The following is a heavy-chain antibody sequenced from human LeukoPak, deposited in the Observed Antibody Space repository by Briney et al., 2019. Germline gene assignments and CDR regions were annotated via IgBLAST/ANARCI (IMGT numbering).Heavy chain of an antibody. CDR3: ARDDIVVVPAARTLFDY. Sequence: SETLSLTCTVSGYSISSGYYWGWIRQPPGKGLEWIGSIYHSGSTYYNPSLKSRVTISVDTSKNQFSLTLSSVTAADTAVYYCARDDIVVVPAARTLFDYWGQGTLVTVSS. CDR1: GYSISSGYY. D-gene: IGHD2-2*01. J-gene: IGHJ4*02. CDR2: IYHSGST. V-gene: IGHV4-38-2*02.